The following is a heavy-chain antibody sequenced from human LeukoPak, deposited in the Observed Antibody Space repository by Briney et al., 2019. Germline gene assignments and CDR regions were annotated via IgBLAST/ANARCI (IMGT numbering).Heavy chain of an antibody. J-gene: IGHJ4*02. CDR2: FDPEDGET. V-gene: IGHV1-24*01. D-gene: IGHD5-18*01. CDR3: ARGASYGDSFDY. CDR1: GYTLTELS. Sequence: ASVKVSCKVSGYTLTELSMHWVRQAPGKGLEWMGGFDPEDGETIYAQKFQGRVTMTEDTSTDTAYMELSSLRSEDTAVYYCARGASYGDSFDYWGQGTLVTVSS.